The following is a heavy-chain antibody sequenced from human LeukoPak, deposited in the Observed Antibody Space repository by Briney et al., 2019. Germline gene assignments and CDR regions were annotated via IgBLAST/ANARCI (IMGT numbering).Heavy chain of an antibody. CDR2: MNPNSGNT. CDR1: GYTFTSYD. D-gene: IGHD3-9*01. V-gene: IGHV1-8*03. CDR3: ARAGDILTGYYNDY. J-gene: IGHJ4*02. Sequence: ASVKVSCKASGYTFTSYDINWVRQATGQGREWMGWMNPNSGNTGYAQKFQGRVTITRNTSISTAYMELSSLRSEDTAVYYCARAGDILTGYYNDYWGQGTLVTVS.